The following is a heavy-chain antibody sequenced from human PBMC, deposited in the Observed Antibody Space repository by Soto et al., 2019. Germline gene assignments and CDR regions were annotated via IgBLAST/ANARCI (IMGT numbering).Heavy chain of an antibody. Sequence: CGSLRLSCEAPGFTLSSYDISWVLQAPWKGLEWVSAISGSGGSTYYADYVKGRFTISRDNYKNTLYMQMNSLRAEDTAVYYCAKGYDYVPQGFDPWGQGTLVTVSS. J-gene: IGHJ5*02. CDR1: GFTLSSYD. D-gene: IGHD3-16*01. CDR2: ISGSGGST. CDR3: AKGYDYVPQGFDP. V-gene: IGHV3-23*01.